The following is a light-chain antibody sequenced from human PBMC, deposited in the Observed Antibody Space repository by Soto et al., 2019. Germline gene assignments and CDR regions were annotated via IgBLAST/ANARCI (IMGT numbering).Light chain of an antibody. V-gene: IGLV4-60*02. CDR2: LDNSGNY. Sequence: QSVLTQSSSASASLGSSVKLTCTLSSGHSSYIIAWHQQQPGKAPRFLMNLDNSGNYNKGSGVPDRFSGSSSGADRYLTISNLQFEDEADYYCETWDSNTRVFGGGTKLTVL. CDR3: ETWDSNTRV. J-gene: IGLJ3*02. CDR1: SGHSSYI.